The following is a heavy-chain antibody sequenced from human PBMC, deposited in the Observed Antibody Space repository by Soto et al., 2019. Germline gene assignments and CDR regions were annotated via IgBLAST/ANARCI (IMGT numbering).Heavy chain of an antibody. CDR1: GDTFTNYG. V-gene: IGHV1-18*01. CDR2: IGAYNGDT. CDR3: ATVRQLVGYFYYYMDV. Sequence: ASVKVSCKASGDTFTNYGITWVRQAPGQGLEWMGGIGAYNGDTHYTQRLQGRVTMTTDTSTSTAYMELRGLRSDDTAIYYCATVRQLVGYFYYYMDVWGKGTTVTVSS. J-gene: IGHJ6*03. D-gene: IGHD6-6*01.